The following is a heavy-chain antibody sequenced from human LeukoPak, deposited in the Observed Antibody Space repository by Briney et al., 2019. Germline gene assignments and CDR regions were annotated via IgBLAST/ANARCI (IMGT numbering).Heavy chain of an antibody. CDR2: IYYSGST. J-gene: IGHJ4*02. D-gene: IGHD1-26*01. CDR3: ARLRARGGSYGRPFDY. V-gene: IGHV4-59*08. Sequence: SETLSLTCTVSGGSISSYYWSWIRQPPGKGLEWIGYIYYSGSTNYNPSLKSRVTISVDTSKNQFSLKLSSVTAADTAVCYCARLRARGGSYGRPFDYWGQGTLVTVSS. CDR1: GGSISSYY.